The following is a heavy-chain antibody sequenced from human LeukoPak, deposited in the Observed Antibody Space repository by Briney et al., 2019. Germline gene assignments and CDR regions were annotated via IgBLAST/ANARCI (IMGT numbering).Heavy chain of an antibody. CDR2: IRYDGSNK. CDR3: ARGLGTIDY. D-gene: IGHD2-2*01. CDR1: GFTFSSYG. Sequence: GGSLRLSCAASGFTFSSYGMHWVRQAPGKGLEWAAFIRYDGSNKYYADSVKGRFTISRDNAKNSLYLQMNSLRAEDTAVYYCARGLGTIDYWGQGTLVTVSS. V-gene: IGHV3-30*02. J-gene: IGHJ4*02.